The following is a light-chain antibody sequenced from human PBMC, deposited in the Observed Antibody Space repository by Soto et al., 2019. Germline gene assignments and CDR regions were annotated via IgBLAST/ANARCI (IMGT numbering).Light chain of an antibody. CDR2: DDS. J-gene: IGLJ1*01. Sequence: YYLTQPPSFSVAPGHTARIACGGNNIGRKSVHWYQQKPGLAPVVVVYDDSYRPSGIPERFSGANSGDTATLTISRVEAGDEAEYYCHVSDSSSGNYIFGNG. CDR3: HVSDSSSGNYI. CDR1: NIGRKS. V-gene: IGLV3-21*02.